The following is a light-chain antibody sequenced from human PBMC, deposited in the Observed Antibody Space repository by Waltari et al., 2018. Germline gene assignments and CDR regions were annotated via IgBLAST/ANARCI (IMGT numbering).Light chain of an antibody. CDR2: GTS. Sequence: EIVLTQSPGTLSLSPGERATLSCRTSQSISSSYLAWYQQRPGQAHRLLIYGTSYKATGIPDRFSGSGSGTDFTLTITRLEPEDFAVYYCQQYVTSQLTFGGGTKVEIK. CDR1: QSISSSY. CDR3: QQYVTSQLT. J-gene: IGKJ4*01. V-gene: IGKV3-20*01.